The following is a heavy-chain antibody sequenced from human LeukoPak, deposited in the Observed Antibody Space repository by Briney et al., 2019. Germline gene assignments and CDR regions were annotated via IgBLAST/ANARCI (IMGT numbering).Heavy chain of an antibody. CDR1: GGSFSGYY. Sequence: SETLSLTCAVYGGSFSGYYWSWLRQPPGKGLEWIGEINHSGSTNYNPSLKSRVTTSVDTSKNQFSLKLSSVTAADTAVYYCARVTMIVVVNWFDPWGQGTLVTVSS. V-gene: IGHV4-34*01. CDR2: INHSGST. J-gene: IGHJ5*02. D-gene: IGHD3-22*01. CDR3: ARVTMIVVVNWFDP.